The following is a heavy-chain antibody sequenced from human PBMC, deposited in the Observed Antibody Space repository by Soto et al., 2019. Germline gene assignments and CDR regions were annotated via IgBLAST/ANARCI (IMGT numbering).Heavy chain of an antibody. V-gene: IGHV1-69*01. J-gene: IGHJ6*02. Sequence: QVQLVQSGAEVKKPGSSVKVSCKASGGTFSSYAISWVRQAPGQGLEWMGGIIPIVGTANYAKKFQGRVTITADESTSTAYMELSSLRSEDTAVYYCARLEDYYYGMDVWGQGTTVTVSS. D-gene: IGHD1-1*01. CDR1: GGTFSSYA. CDR2: IIPIVGTA. CDR3: ARLEDYYYGMDV.